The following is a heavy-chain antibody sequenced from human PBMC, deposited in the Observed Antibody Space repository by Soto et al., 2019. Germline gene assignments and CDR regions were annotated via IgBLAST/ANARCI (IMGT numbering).Heavy chain of an antibody. Sequence: GGSLRLSCAASGFTFSSYAMHWVRQAPGKGLEWVAVISYDGSNKYYADSVKGRFTISRDNSENTLYLQMNSLRAEDTAVYYCARVVLYYDSSGYYYLDYWGQGTLVTVSS. CDR3: ARVVLYYDSSGYYYLDY. D-gene: IGHD3-22*01. CDR2: ISYDGSNK. CDR1: GFTFSSYA. V-gene: IGHV3-30-3*01. J-gene: IGHJ4*02.